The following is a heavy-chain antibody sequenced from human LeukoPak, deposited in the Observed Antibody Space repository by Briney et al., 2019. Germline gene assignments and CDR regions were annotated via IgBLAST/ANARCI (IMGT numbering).Heavy chain of an antibody. CDR3: AKDPIGYCSGGSCYSGFDY. CDR1: GFTFSSYG. Sequence: GRSLRLSCAASGFTFSSYGMHWVRQAPGKGLEWVAFIRYDGSNKYYADSVKGRFTISRDNSKNTLYLQMNSLRAEDTAVYYCAKDPIGYCSGGSCYSGFDYWGQGTLVTVSS. CDR2: IRYDGSNK. D-gene: IGHD2-15*01. J-gene: IGHJ4*02. V-gene: IGHV3-30*02.